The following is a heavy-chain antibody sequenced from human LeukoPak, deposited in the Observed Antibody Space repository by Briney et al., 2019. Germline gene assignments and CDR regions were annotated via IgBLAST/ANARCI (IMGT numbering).Heavy chain of an antibody. V-gene: IGHV4-59*12. J-gene: IGHJ6*02. CDR3: ARERGRARGSYGSYYGMDV. Sequence: SETLSLTCTISGGSISTYYWSWIRQPPGKGLEWIGYIYYSGSTNYNPSLKSRVTISVDTSKNRFSLRLSSVTAADTAVYYCARERGRARGSYGSYYGMDVWGQGTTVTVSS. CDR1: GGSISTYY. CDR2: IYYSGST. D-gene: IGHD1-26*01.